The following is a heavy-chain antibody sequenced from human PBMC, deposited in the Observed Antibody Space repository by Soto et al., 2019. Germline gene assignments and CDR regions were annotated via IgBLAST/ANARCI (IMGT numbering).Heavy chain of an antibody. Sequence: QVQLVESGGGVVQPGRSLRLSCAASGFTFSSYAMHWVRQAPGKGLEWVAVISYDGSNKYYADSVKGRFTISRDNSKNTLYLQMNSLRAEDTAVYYCTRRSSSSFEYYYYYGMDVWGQGTTVTVSS. CDR3: TRRSSSSFEYYYYYGMDV. V-gene: IGHV3-30-3*01. CDR2: ISYDGSNK. J-gene: IGHJ6*02. D-gene: IGHD6-6*01. CDR1: GFTFSSYA.